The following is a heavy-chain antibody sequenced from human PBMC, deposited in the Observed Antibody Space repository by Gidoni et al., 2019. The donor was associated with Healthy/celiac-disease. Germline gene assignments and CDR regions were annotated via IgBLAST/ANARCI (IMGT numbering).Heavy chain of an antibody. CDR3: ARHGRDTIVGVVIWAIDY. D-gene: IGHD3-3*01. V-gene: IGHV1-8*01. Sequence: QVQLVQSGAAVKKPGASVKVSCKASGYTFTSYDINWVRQATGQGLEWMGWMNPNSGNTGYAQKFQGRVTMTRNTSISTAYMELSSLRSEDTAVYYCARHGRDTIVGVVIWAIDYGGQGTLVTVSS. J-gene: IGHJ4*02. CDR1: GYTFTSYD. CDR2: MNPNSGNT.